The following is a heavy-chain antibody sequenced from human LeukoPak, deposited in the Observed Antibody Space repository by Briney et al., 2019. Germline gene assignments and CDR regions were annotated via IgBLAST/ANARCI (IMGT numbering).Heavy chain of an antibody. J-gene: IGHJ4*02. CDR2: ISGSGGST. CDR3: AKDRLVVVAATVSD. V-gene: IGHV3-23*01. D-gene: IGHD2-15*01. CDR1: GFTFSSYA. Sequence: PGGSLRLSCAASGFTFSSYAMSWVRQAPGKGLECVSAISGSGGSTYYADSVKGRFTISRDNSKNTLYLQMNSLRAEDRAVYYCAKDRLVVVAATVSDWGQGTLVTVSS.